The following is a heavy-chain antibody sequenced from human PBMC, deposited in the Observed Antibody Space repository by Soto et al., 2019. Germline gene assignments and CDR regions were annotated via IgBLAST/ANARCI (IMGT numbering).Heavy chain of an antibody. D-gene: IGHD1-26*01. CDR1: GFTFSAYA. CDR3: VKEGIVGTQGPWNYFDY. J-gene: IGHJ4*02. Sequence: GGSLRLSCPASGFTFSAYAMTWVRQAPGKGLEWVSVISGSGSRINYADSVKGRFTISRDNSKNTVYLQMNSLRAEDTAVYYCVKEGIVGTQGPWNYFDYWGQGTLVTVSS. CDR2: ISGSGSRI. V-gene: IGHV3-23*01.